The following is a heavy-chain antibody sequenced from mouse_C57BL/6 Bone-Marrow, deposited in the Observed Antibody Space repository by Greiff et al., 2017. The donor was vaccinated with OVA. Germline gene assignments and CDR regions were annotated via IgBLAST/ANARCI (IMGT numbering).Heavy chain of an antibody. CDR2: SRNKANDYTT. Sequence: EVNLVESGGGLVQSGRSLRLSCATSGFTFSDFYMEWVRQAPGKGLEWIAASRNKANDYTTEYSASVKGRFIVSRDTSQSILYLQMNALRAEDTAIYYCARDYGSSYWYFDVWGTGTTVTVSS. D-gene: IGHD1-1*01. J-gene: IGHJ1*03. CDR3: ARDYGSSYWYFDV. V-gene: IGHV7-1*01. CDR1: GFTFSDFY.